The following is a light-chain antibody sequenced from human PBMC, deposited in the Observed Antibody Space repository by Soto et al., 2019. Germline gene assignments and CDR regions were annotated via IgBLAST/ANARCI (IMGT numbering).Light chain of an antibody. J-gene: IGKJ2*01. CDR3: QQSYSTPVD. CDR1: QSISSY. V-gene: IGKV1-39*01. Sequence: DIQMTQSPSSLSASVGDRVTITCRASQSISSYLNWYQHKPGKAPRLLFYAASSLQSGVPSRFSGSGSGTDFTLTISSLQPEDSAAYYCQQSYSTPVDFGQGTKLEIK. CDR2: AAS.